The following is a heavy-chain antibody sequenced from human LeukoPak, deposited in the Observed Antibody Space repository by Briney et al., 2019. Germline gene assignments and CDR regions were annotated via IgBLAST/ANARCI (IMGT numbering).Heavy chain of an antibody. CDR1: GFTFSNAW. Sequence: PGGSLRLSCAASGFTFSNAWMNWVRQAPGKGLEGVGRIKTKGDGGTADCAAPMKGRFTISRDDSKKTLYLQMDSLKTEDTAVYYCTTRVVTTNDYWGQGTLVTVSS. V-gene: IGHV3-15*01. J-gene: IGHJ4*02. CDR2: IKTKGDGGTA. D-gene: IGHD2-21*02. CDR3: TTRVVTTNDY.